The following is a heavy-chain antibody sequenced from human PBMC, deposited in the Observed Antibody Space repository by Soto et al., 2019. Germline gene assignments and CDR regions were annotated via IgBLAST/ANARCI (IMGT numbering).Heavy chain of an antibody. Sequence: PGGSLRLSCAASGFTFSSYWMSWVRQAPGKGLEWVANIKQDGSEKYYVDSVKGRFTISRDNAKNSLYLQMNSLRAEDTAVYYCARDQYSAVAGLFYYYYGMDVWGQGTTVTVSS. D-gene: IGHD6-19*01. J-gene: IGHJ6*02. V-gene: IGHV3-7*01. CDR2: IKQDGSEK. CDR1: GFTFSSYW. CDR3: ARDQYSAVAGLFYYYYGMDV.